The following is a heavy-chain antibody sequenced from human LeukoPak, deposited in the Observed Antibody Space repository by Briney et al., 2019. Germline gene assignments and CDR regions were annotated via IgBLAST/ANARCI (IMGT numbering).Heavy chain of an antibody. CDR3: ARTLGGLAAAGIDY. V-gene: IGHV5-51*01. CDR2: ICPGASSV. Sequence: GESLKISCKASGYSFSNYWIGWVRQMPGKGLEWMGIICPGASSVKYSPSFQGQVTISVDKSTTTAYLQWSSLKASDTAIYYCARTLGGLAAAGIDYWGQGTQITVSS. J-gene: IGHJ4*02. D-gene: IGHD6-13*01. CDR1: GYSFSNYW.